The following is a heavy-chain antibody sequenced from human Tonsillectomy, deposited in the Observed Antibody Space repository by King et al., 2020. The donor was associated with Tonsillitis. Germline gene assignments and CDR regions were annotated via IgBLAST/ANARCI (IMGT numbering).Heavy chain of an antibody. Sequence: VQLVESGGGLVQPGRSLRLSCAASGFTFDDYAMHWVRQAPGKGLEWVSGISWDSGNIGYADSVKGRFTISRDNAKNSLYLQMNSLGAEDTALYYCAKGLGVVIYKALDYWGQGTLVTVSS. J-gene: IGHJ4*02. CDR3: AKGLGVVIYKALDY. D-gene: IGHD3-3*01. V-gene: IGHV3-9*01. CDR2: ISWDSGNI. CDR1: GFTFDDYA.